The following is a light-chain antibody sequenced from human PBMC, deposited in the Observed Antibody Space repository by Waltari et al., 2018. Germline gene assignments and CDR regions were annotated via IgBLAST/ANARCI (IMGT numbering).Light chain of an antibody. CDR2: TLS. Sequence: DIVMTQTPLSLPVTPGEPASIPCASSPSLLNSDDGFTYLDWFLQKPGQSPRLLIYTLSYRASGVPDRFIGTGSGSNFSLKISRVEAEDVGIYYCMQRLEFPYTFGQGTRL. CDR3: MQRLEFPYT. CDR1: PSLLNSDDGFTY. V-gene: IGKV2-40*01. J-gene: IGKJ2*01.